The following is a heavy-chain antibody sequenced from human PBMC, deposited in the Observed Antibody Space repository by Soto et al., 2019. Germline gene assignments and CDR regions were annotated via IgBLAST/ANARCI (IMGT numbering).Heavy chain of an antibody. Sequence: QLQLQESGPGLVKPSETLSLTCSVSGGSISSRTFWWAWIRQPPGKGLEWIGDVYYSGSSYSSPSLTSRVPLSVGTSKNQLSLKLNSVTAADTAVYYWARHPRDDYNYGGSGIFDYWGQGTLVTVSS. CDR2: VYYSGSS. V-gene: IGHV4-39*01. D-gene: IGHD4-4*01. CDR3: ARHPRDDYNYGGSGIFDY. J-gene: IGHJ4*02. CDR1: GGSISSRTFW.